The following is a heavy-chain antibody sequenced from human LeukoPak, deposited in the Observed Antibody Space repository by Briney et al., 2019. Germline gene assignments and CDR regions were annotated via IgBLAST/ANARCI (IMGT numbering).Heavy chain of an antibody. CDR1: KFTFSNYA. CDR2: ISDSGGRT. D-gene: IGHD3-9*01. Sequence: PGGSLRLSCAASKFTFSNYAMTWVRQAPGEGLEWVAAISDSGGRTYYADSVRGRFTIFRDNSKNTLYLQMNSLRADDTAVYYCAKEGRSSDWPIDYFDYWGQGTLVTVSS. CDR3: AKEGRSSDWPIDYFDY. J-gene: IGHJ4*02. V-gene: IGHV3-23*01.